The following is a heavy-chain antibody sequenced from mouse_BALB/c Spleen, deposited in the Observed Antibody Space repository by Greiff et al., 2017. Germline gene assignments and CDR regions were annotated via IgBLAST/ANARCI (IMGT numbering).Heavy chain of an antibody. CDR3: ARDGNYAMDY. CDR2: ISSGGSYT. V-gene: IGHV5-9-4*01. Sequence: EVKVVESGGGLVKPGGSLKLSCAASGFTFSSYAMSWVRQSPEKRLEWVAEISSGGSYTYYPDTVTGRFTISRDNAKNTLYLEMSSLRSEDTAMYYCARDGNYAMDYWGQGTSVTVSS. CDR1: GFTFSSYA. J-gene: IGHJ4*01. D-gene: IGHD1-1*01.